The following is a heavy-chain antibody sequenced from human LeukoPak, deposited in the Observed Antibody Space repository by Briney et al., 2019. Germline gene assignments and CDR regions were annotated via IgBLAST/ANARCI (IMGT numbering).Heavy chain of an antibody. V-gene: IGHV3-72*01. CDR2: SRDKGNSYTT. CDR3: TKLARAPRDFDY. CDR1: GFTFSDHY. J-gene: IGHJ4*01. Sequence: GGSLRLSCAASGFTFSDHYVDWVRQAPGKGLEWVGRSRDKGNSYTTAYAAPVRGRFTISRDDSKNSLYLQMNSLKIEDTAVYYCTKLARAPRDFDYWGQGTLVTVSS. D-gene: IGHD3-10*01.